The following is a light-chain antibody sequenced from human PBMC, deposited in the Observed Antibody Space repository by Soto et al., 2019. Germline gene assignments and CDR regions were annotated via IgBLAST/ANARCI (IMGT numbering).Light chain of an antibody. CDR3: CSYAGSGSLRV. V-gene: IGLV2-23*02. CDR1: SNDVGGYNL. Sequence: QSALTQPASVSGSPGQSITISCTGTSNDVGGYNLVSWYQQHPGKAPKLVIYEVNQRPSGVANRFSGSKSGNTASLTISGLQAEDEDDYYCCSYAGSGSLRVFATGTKVTVL. CDR2: EVN. J-gene: IGLJ1*01.